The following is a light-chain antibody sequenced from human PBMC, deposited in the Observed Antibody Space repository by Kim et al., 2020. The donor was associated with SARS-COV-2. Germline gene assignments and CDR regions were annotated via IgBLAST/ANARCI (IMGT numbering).Light chain of an antibody. J-gene: IGLJ3*02. Sequence: SSELTQDPAVSVALGQTVRITCQGDSLRSYYAIWYQQKPGQAPVLVIYGKNNRPSGIPDRFSGSSSGNTAFLTITGAPAEDEADYYCNSRDSSGNHLVFG. V-gene: IGLV3-19*01. CDR2: GKN. CDR1: SLRSYY. CDR3: NSRDSSGNHLV.